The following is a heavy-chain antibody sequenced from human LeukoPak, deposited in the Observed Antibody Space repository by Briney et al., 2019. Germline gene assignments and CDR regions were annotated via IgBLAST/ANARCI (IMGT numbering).Heavy chain of an antibody. CDR1: GYSLSSGYY. CDR3: ARGVVGWFDP. V-gene: IGHV4-38-2*02. Sequence: SETLSLTCIVSGYSLSSGYYWGWIRQPPGKGLRWIGNIYYSGYTTYSPSLRSRVTISVDTSKNQFSLKLRSVTAADTAIYYWARGVVGWFDPWGQGTLVTVSS. CDR2: IYYSGYT. D-gene: IGHD2-2*01. J-gene: IGHJ5*02.